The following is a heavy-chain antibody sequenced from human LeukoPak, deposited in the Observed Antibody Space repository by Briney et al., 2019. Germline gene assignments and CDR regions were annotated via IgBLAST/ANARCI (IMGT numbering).Heavy chain of an antibody. CDR3: AKAVSCSSTSCYRSYGMDV. CDR2: ISGSGGST. V-gene: IGHV3-23*01. J-gene: IGHJ6*02. CDR1: GFTFSSYA. D-gene: IGHD2-2*02. Sequence: GGSLRLSCAASGFTFSSYAMSWVRQAPGKGLEWVSAISGSGGSTYYADSVKGRFTISRDNSKNTLYLQMNSLRAEDTAVYYCAKAVSCSSTSCYRSYGMDVWGQGTTVTVSS.